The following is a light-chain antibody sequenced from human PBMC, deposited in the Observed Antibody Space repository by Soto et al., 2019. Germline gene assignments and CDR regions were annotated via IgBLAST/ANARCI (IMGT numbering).Light chain of an antibody. Sequence: EIVLTQSPGTLSLSPGERATLSCRASQSVGNNNLAWYQQKPGQAPRFLIYDASSRATGIPDRFSGSGSGTDFTLTNSRLEPEDFAVYYCQQYGSTPLTFGGGTKVEIK. CDR2: DAS. CDR1: QSVGNNN. CDR3: QQYGSTPLT. J-gene: IGKJ4*01. V-gene: IGKV3-20*01.